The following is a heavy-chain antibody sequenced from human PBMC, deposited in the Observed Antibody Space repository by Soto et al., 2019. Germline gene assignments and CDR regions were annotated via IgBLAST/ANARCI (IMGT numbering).Heavy chain of an antibody. J-gene: IGHJ6*02. CDR1: GFTFSSYG. D-gene: IGHD6-13*01. Sequence: GGSLRLSCAASGFTFSSYGMHWVRQAPGKGLEWVAVISYDGSNKYYADSVKGRFTISRDNSKNTLYLQMNSLRAEDTAVYYCAKDFKLLIAAAGTNYYYYYGMDVWGQGTTVTVSS. CDR2: ISYDGSNK. CDR3: AKDFKLLIAAAGTNYYYYYGMDV. V-gene: IGHV3-30*18.